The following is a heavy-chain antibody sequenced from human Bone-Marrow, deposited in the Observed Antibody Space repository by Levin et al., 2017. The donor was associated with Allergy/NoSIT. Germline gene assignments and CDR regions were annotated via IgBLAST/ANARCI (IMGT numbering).Heavy chain of an antibody. CDR3: ARDLFLRYSSGRRLSFGPGPRERRYYYYYYGMDV. CDR2: ISYDGSNK. CDR1: GFTFSSYA. J-gene: IGHJ6*02. V-gene: IGHV3-30-3*01. D-gene: IGHD6-19*01. Sequence: SGESLKISCAASGFTFSSYAMHWVRQAPGKGLEWVAVISYDGSNKYYADSVKGRFTISRDNSKNTLYLQMNSLRAEDTAVYYCARDLFLRYSSGRRLSFGPGPRERRYYYYYYGMDVWGQGTTVTVSS.